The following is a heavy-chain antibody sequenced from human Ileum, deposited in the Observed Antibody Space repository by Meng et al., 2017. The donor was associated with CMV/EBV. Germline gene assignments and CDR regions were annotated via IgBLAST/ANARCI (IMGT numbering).Heavy chain of an antibody. Sequence: GGSLRLSCAASGFTFSSYEINWVRQAPGKGLEWVSHISSSGSDVYYADSVKGRFTISRGNAKNSLYLQMNSLRVEDTAVYYCARDNLDSSSSMDVWGQGTTVTVSS. V-gene: IGHV3-48*03. J-gene: IGHJ6*02. CDR3: ARDNLDSSSSMDV. CDR2: ISSSGSDV. D-gene: IGHD6-6*01. CDR1: GFTFSSYE.